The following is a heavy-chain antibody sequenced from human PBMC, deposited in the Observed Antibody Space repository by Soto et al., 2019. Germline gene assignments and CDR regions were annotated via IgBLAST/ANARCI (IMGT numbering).Heavy chain of an antibody. CDR1: GFTFSKAW. V-gene: IGHV3-15*01. CDR3: TVKELPIDS. CDR2: IKSKTDGGTT. Sequence: GGSLRLSCAASGFTFSKAWMTWVRQAPGKGLEWVGRIKSKTDGGTTDYAAPVKGRFTISRDDSKNMLYLQMNSLKTEDTAVNYCTVKELPIDSWGQGTLVTVSS. D-gene: IGHD3-10*01. J-gene: IGHJ4*02.